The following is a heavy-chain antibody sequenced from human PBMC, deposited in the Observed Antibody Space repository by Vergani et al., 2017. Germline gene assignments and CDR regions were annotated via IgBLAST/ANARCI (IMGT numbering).Heavy chain of an antibody. V-gene: IGHV7-4-1*02. Sequence: QVQLVQSGSELKKPGASVKVSCKASGYTFTSYAMNWVRQAPGQGLEWMGWINTNTGNPTYAQGFTGRFVFSLDTSVSTAYLQISSLKAEDTAVYYCARVKYSSSWYAFGAQRNYYYGMDVWDQGTTVTVSS. CDR2: INTNTGNP. J-gene: IGHJ6*02. CDR3: ARVKYSSSWYAFGAQRNYYYGMDV. CDR1: GYTFTSYA. D-gene: IGHD6-13*01.